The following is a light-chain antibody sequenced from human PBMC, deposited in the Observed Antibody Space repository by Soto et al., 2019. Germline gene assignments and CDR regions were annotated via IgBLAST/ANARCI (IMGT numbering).Light chain of an antibody. Sequence: QSVLTQPASVSGSPGQSITISCTGTSSDVGGYNYVSWYQQYPGKAPKLMIYDVSNRPSGVSNRFSGSKSGNTASLTISGLQAEDEADYYCSSFTRSSTPYVFGTGTKVT. CDR3: SSFTRSSTPYV. CDR1: SSDVGGYNY. CDR2: DVS. J-gene: IGLJ1*01. V-gene: IGLV2-14*03.